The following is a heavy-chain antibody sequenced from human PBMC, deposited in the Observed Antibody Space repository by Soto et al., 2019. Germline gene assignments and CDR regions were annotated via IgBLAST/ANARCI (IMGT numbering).Heavy chain of an antibody. CDR3: ARRAPPMDV. CDR1: GYTFTSYA. V-gene: IGHV1-18*01. CDR2: ISAYNGNT. Sequence: ASVKVSCKASGYTFTSYAMHWERQAPGQGLEWMGWISAYNGNTKYAQKLQGRVTMTTDTSTSTAYMELRSLRSDDTAVYYCARRAPPMDVWGQGTTVTVSS. J-gene: IGHJ6*02.